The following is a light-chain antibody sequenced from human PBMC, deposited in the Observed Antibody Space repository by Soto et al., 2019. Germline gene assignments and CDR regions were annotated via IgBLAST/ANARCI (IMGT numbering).Light chain of an antibody. J-gene: IGKJ1*01. Sequence: AAGDRVTITCRASQSISNYLNWYQQKPGKAPKLLIYAASSLQSGVPSRFSGSGSGTDFTLTISSLQPEDFATYYCQQSYGTPRTFGQGTKVEIK. V-gene: IGKV1-39*01. CDR3: QQSYGTPRT. CDR2: AAS. CDR1: QSISNY.